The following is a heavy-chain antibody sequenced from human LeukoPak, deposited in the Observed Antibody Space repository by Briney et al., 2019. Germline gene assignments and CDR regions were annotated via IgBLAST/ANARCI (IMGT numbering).Heavy chain of an antibody. V-gene: IGHV3-9*01. CDR3: AKDMYDILTGYEY. J-gene: IGHJ4*02. CDR2: ISWNSGSI. CDR1: GFTFDDYA. Sequence: GGSLRLSCAASGFTFDDYAMHWVRQAPGKGLEWVSGISWNSGSIGYADSVKGRFTISRDNAKNSLYLQMNSLRAEDTALYYCAKDMYDILTGYEYWGQGTLVTVSS. D-gene: IGHD3-9*01.